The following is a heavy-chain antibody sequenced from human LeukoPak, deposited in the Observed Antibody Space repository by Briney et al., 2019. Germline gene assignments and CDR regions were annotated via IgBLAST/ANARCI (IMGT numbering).Heavy chain of an antibody. Sequence: SVHVSCKASVYTFTNYGISWVRQAPGHEGEGMGGMVPIFGTANYAQKFQGRVTITADESTSTAYMELSSLRSEDTAVYYCARDPGAAAGNYYYYGMDVWGQGTTVTVSS. J-gene: IGHJ6*02. CDR1: VYTFTNYG. D-gene: IGHD6-13*01. V-gene: IGHV1-69*13. CDR2: MVPIFGTA. CDR3: ARDPGAAAGNYYYYGMDV.